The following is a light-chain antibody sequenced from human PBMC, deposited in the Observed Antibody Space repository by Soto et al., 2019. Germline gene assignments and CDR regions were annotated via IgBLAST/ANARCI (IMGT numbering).Light chain of an antibody. J-gene: IGLJ3*02. CDR3: CSYAGPYTWV. CDR2: EDS. CDR1: SSDVGGYNL. Sequence: QSALTQPASVSGSPGQSITIYCTGTSSDVGGYNLVSWYQHHPGKAPKVMIYEDSERPSGVSNRFSGSKSGNTASLTISGLQAEDEADYYCCSYAGPYTWVFGGGTKVTVL. V-gene: IGLV2-23*01.